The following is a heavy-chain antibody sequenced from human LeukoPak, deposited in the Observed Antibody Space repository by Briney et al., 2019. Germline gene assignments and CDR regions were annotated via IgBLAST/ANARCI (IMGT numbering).Heavy chain of an antibody. V-gene: IGHV4-39*01. J-gene: IGHJ5*02. D-gene: IGHD5-12*01. Sequence: SETLSLTCTVSGGSISSSSYYWGWIRRPPGKGLEWIGSIYYSGSTYYNPFPKSRVTISVNTCKTQFSLKLSSVTAADTAVYYCARHKGVYEYSGYDLGGWFDPWGQGTLVTVSS. CDR3: ARHKGVYEYSGYDLGGWFDP. CDR1: GGSISSSSYY. CDR2: IYYSGST.